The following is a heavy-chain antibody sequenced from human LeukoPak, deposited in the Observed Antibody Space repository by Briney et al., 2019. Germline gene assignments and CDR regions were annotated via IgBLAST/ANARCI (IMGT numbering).Heavy chain of an antibody. J-gene: IGHJ6*02. Sequence: GGSLRLSCAASGFTFSDYYMSWIRQAPGKGLEWVSYISSSGSTIYYADSVKGRFTISRDNAKNSLYLQMNSLRAEDTAVYYCARDHYCSSTSYYSYGMDVWGQGTTVTVSS. D-gene: IGHD2-2*01. CDR1: GFTFSDYY. V-gene: IGHV3-11*01. CDR2: ISSSGSTI. CDR3: ARDHYCSSTSYYSYGMDV.